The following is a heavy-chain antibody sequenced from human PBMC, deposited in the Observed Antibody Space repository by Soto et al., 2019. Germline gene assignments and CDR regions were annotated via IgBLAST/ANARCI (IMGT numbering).Heavy chain of an antibody. J-gene: IGHJ3*02. CDR3: AHADGGYSYGYPAFDI. CDR1: GFSLSTSGVG. D-gene: IGHD5-18*01. Sequence: QITLKESGPTLVKPTQTLTLTCTFSGFSLSTSGVGVGWIRQPPGKALEWLALIYWDDDKRYSPSLKSRLTITKAPSNNQVGLTLTNMDPVDTATYYCAHADGGYSYGYPAFDIWGQGTMVTVSS. CDR2: IYWDDDK. V-gene: IGHV2-5*02.